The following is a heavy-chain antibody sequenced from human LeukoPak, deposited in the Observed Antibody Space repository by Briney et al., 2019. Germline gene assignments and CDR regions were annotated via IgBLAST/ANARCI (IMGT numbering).Heavy chain of an antibody. Sequence: GGSLRLSCAASAFTFKDLAMSWVRQAPGKGLEWVSVISGTGGSTYFADSVKGRFTISWDNSKSTLYLEMNSLRPEDTAVYYCAQDVRYNWFDAWGQGALVTVSS. CDR3: AQDVRYNWFDA. J-gene: IGHJ5*02. CDR1: AFTFKDLA. V-gene: IGHV3-23*01. CDR2: ISGTGGST.